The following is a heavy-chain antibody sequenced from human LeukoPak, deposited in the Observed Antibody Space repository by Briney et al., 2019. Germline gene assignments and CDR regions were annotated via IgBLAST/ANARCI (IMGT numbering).Heavy chain of an antibody. D-gene: IGHD5-24*01. CDR3: ARSEEMATTRGGFDY. CDR2: IYYSGSTT. CDR1: GGSISSRSYY. Sequence: SETLSLTCDVSGGSISSRSYYWSWIRQPPGKGLEWIGYIYYSGSTTTSGTATYNPSLESRVTISVDTSKNQFSLKLRSANAADAAVYYCARSEEMATTRGGFDYWGQGTLVTVSS. V-gene: IGHV4-61*09. J-gene: IGHJ4*02.